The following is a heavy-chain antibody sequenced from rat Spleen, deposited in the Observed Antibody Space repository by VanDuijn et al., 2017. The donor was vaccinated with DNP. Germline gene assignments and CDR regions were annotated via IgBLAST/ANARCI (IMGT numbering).Heavy chain of an antibody. CDR1: GFIFSNHW. J-gene: IGHJ2*01. CDR3: TSNPHIRTAAPFDY. D-gene: IGHD3-8*01. V-gene: IGHV5-31*01. Sequence: EVQLVESGGGPVQPGRSLKLSCVASGFIFSNHWMTWNRPAPGKGVEWVASISNICDHTYCSDSVKGLFSLSRDNAQSTLYLQLNSLRSEDTATYFCTSNPHIRTAAPFDYWGQGVMVTVSS. CDR2: ISNICDHT.